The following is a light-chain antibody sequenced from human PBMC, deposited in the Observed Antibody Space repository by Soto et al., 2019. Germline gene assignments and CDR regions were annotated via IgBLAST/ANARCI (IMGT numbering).Light chain of an antibody. V-gene: IGKV1-27*01. CDR3: QKYDSAPFT. CDR1: QDISNY. CDR2: AVS. Sequence: DIQMTQSPSSLSASVEERVTITCRGSQDISNYLAWYQQKPGKVPNVLIYAVSTLQLGVPSRFSGSGSGTAFTLTISSLQPEDVATYYCQKYDSAPFTFGPGTKVDIK. J-gene: IGKJ3*01.